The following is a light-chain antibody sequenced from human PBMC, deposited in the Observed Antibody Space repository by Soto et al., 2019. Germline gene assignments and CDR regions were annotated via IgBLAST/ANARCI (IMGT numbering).Light chain of an antibody. CDR2: AAS. Sequence: DIQMTQSPSSLSASVGDRVTITCRASQDISNYLAWYQQKPGKIPKLLIYAASTLQSGVPSRFSGSGSGADFTLTISSLQPEDVATYYCQKYNSAPPFTFDPGTKVDIK. V-gene: IGKV1-27*01. CDR1: QDISNY. J-gene: IGKJ3*01. CDR3: QKYNSAPPFT.